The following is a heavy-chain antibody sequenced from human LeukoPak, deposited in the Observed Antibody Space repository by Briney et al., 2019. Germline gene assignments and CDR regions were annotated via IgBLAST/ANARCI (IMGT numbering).Heavy chain of an antibody. J-gene: IGHJ4*02. Sequence: SETLSLTCAVSGASVSSGDHYWNWVRQLPGKGLEWIGYIYKTGSTYYSPSLKSRLTISADRSKNQSSLRLTSVTAADTAVYYCAREVPYYFGSGSYHIDNWGQGTLVIVSS. V-gene: IGHV4-30-4*01. CDR1: GASVSSGDHY. CDR2: IYKTGST. D-gene: IGHD3-10*01. CDR3: AREVPYYFGSGSYHIDN.